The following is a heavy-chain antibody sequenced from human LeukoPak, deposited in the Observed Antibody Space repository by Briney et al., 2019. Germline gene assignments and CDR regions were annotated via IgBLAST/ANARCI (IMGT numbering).Heavy chain of an antibody. D-gene: IGHD5-18*01. CDR3: AKGGGYSYGTAFCDI. CDR1: GFTFSGYP. CDR2: ISYDGSNK. Sequence: GGSLRLPCAASGFTFSGYPIHWVRQAPGKGLEWVAVISYDGSNKYYADSVKGRFTISRDNSKNTLYLQMNSLRAEDTAVYYCAKGGGYSYGTAFCDIWGQGTMVTVSS. V-gene: IGHV3-30-3*02. J-gene: IGHJ3*02.